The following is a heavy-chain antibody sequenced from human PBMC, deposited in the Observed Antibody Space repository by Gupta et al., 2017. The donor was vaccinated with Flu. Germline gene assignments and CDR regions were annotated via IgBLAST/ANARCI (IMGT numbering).Heavy chain of an antibody. CDR1: GGSFSGYY. Sequence: QVQLQQWGAGLLKPSETLSLTCAVYGGSFSGYYWSWIRQPPGKGLEWIGEINHSGSTNYNPSLKSRVTISVDTSKNQFSLKLSSVTAADTAVYYCARLTYSYGLFDYWGQGTLVTVSS. CDR3: ARLTYSYGLFDY. CDR2: INHSGST. J-gene: IGHJ4*02. V-gene: IGHV4-34*01. D-gene: IGHD5-18*01.